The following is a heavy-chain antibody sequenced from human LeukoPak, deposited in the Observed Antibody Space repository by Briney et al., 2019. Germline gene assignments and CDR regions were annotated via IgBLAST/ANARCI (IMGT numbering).Heavy chain of an antibody. CDR3: ARDGLGYGAFDI. CDR1: GFTFSSYE. J-gene: IGHJ3*02. V-gene: IGHV3-48*03. CDR2: ISSSGSTI. D-gene: IGHD6-13*01. Sequence: PGGSLRLSCAASGFTFSSYEMNWVRQAPGKGLEWVSYISSSGSTIYYADSVKGRFTISRDNAKNSLYLQMNSLRAEDTAVYYCARDGLGYGAFDIWGQGTMVTVSS.